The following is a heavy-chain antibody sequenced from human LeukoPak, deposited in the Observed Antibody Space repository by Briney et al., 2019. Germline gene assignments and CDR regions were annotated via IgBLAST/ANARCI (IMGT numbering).Heavy chain of an antibody. CDR3: ARDGLLWFGELRYNWFDP. Sequence: SETLSLTCTVSGGSISSSTYSWDYIRQPPGKGLEWIGTVYYSGSTYYSSSLKSRVTMSVDTSKNQFSLKLNSVAAADTAVYYCARDGLLWFGELRYNWFDPWGQGTLVTVSS. CDR1: GGSISSSTYS. CDR2: VYYSGST. J-gene: IGHJ5*02. D-gene: IGHD3-10*01. V-gene: IGHV4-39*02.